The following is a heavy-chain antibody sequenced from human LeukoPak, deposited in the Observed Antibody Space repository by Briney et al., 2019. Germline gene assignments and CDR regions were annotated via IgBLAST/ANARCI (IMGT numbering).Heavy chain of an antibody. V-gene: IGHV3-11*06. Sequence: GGSLRLSCAASGFTFSDYYTSWIRQAPGKGLEWVSYISSSSSYTNYADSVKGRFTISRDNAKNSLYLQMNSLRAEDAAVYYCARVAYGYSVDYWGQGTLVTVSS. CDR3: ARVAYGYSVDY. CDR1: GFTFSDYY. CDR2: ISSSSSYT. D-gene: IGHD5-18*01. J-gene: IGHJ4*02.